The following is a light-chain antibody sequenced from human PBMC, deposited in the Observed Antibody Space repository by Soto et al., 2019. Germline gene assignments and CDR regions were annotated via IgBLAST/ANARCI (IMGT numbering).Light chain of an antibody. V-gene: IGLV1-47*01. CDR1: TSNIGSNY. Sequence: VLTQPPSASGTPGQRVTISCSGSTSNIGSNYVYWYQQLPGTAPKLLIYRNNQRPSGVPDRFSGSKSGTSVSLAISGLRSEDEADYYCATWDDSLSGYVFGAGTKVTVL. J-gene: IGLJ1*01. CDR3: ATWDDSLSGYV. CDR2: RNN.